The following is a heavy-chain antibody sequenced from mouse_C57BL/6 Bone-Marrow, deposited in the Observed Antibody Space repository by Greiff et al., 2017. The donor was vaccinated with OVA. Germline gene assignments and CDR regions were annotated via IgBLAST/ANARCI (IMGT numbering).Heavy chain of an antibody. Sequence: DVKLQESGGGLVKPGGSLKLSCAASGFTFSSYAMSWVRQTPEKRLEWVATISDGGSYTYYPDNVKGRFTISRDNAKNNLYLQMSHLKSEDTAMYYCARVRFAYWGQGTLVTVSA. CDR1: GFTFSSYA. CDR3: ARVRFAY. CDR2: ISDGGSYT. V-gene: IGHV5-4*03. J-gene: IGHJ3*01.